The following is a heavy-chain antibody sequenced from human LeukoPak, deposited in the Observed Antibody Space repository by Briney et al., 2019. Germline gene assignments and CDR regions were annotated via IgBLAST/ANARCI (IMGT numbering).Heavy chain of an antibody. CDR2: IYSGGST. D-gene: IGHD2-15*01. Sequence: TGGSLRLSCAASGFAVSSNYMSWVRQAPGKGLQWVSVIYSGGSTYYADSVKGRFTISRDHSKNKLYLQMKSLRVEDTAVYYCGIEIYCSASSCTGGVFDIWGQGTMVTVSS. CDR3: GIEIYCSASSCTGGVFDI. V-gene: IGHV3-53*01. J-gene: IGHJ3*02. CDR1: GFAVSSNY.